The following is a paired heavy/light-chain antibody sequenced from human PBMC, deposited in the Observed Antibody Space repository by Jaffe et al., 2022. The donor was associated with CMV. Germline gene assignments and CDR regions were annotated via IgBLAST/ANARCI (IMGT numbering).Heavy chain of an antibody. CDR2: LNGDGTIT. V-gene: IGHV3-74*01. Sequence: EVQLVESGGDLVQPGGSLRLSCVASGFTFSNFWMHWVRQVPGKGLLWVSRLNGDGTITTYADSVKGRFTVSRDNTKNTLYLQMNSLRAEDTAMYYCATQNNFGMVNDFWGQGTLVTVSS. D-gene: IGHD3-3*01. CDR3: ATQNNFGMVNDF. J-gene: IGHJ4*02. CDR1: GFTFSNFW.
Light chain of an antibody. CDR2: GAS. CDR3: QHYQTWPYT. Sequence: EIVMTQSPATLSASPGERATLSCRASQSVSSNVAWYRQKPGQAPRLLIYGASVRASGGPARFSGSGSGTEFTLTISSLQSEDFAVYYCQHYQTWPYTFGQGTKLEIK. CDR1: QSVSSN. J-gene: IGKJ2*01. V-gene: IGKV3-15*01.